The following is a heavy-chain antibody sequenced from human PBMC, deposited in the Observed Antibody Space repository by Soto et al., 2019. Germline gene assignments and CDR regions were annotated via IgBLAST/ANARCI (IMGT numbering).Heavy chain of an antibody. Sequence: ASVKVSCKASGYTFTRYGISWVRQAPGQGLEWMGWISAYNGNTNYAQKLQGRVTMTTDTSTSTAYMELRSLRSDDTAVYYCARDLSTDYYDSSGQDAFDIWGQGTMVTVSS. J-gene: IGHJ3*02. CDR1: GYTFTRYG. CDR2: ISAYNGNT. V-gene: IGHV1-18*01. CDR3: ARDLSTDYYDSSGQDAFDI. D-gene: IGHD3-22*01.